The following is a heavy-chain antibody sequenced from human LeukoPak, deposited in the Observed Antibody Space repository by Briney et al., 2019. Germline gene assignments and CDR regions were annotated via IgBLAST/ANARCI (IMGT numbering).Heavy chain of an antibody. CDR1: GGSISSYY. Sequence: SETLSLTCTVSGGSISSYYWSWIRQPPGKGLEWIGYIYYSGSTNYNPSLKSRVTISVDTSKNQFSLKLSSVTAADTAVYYCARASGTVAYYFDYWGQGTLVTVSS. D-gene: IGHD3-10*01. J-gene: IGHJ4*02. V-gene: IGHV4-59*08. CDR3: ARASGTVAYYFDY. CDR2: IYYSGST.